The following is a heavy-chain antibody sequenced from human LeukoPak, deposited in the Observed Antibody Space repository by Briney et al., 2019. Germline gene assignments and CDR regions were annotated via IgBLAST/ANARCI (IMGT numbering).Heavy chain of an antibody. J-gene: IGHJ5*02. CDR1: GGSISSYY. D-gene: IGHD6-19*01. V-gene: IGHV4-59*01. CDR3: ARGLYSSGRNWFDP. Sequence: PSETLSLTCTVSGGSISSYYWSWIRQPPGKGLEWIGYIYYSGSTNYNPSLKSRVTISVDTSKNQFSLKLSSVTAADTAVYYCARGLYSSGRNWFDPWGQGTLVTVSS. CDR2: IYYSGST.